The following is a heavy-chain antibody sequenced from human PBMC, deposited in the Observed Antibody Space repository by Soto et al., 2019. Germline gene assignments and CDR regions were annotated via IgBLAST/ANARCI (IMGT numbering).Heavy chain of an antibody. J-gene: IGHJ4*02. D-gene: IGHD6-19*01. Sequence: PSETLSLTCTVSGGSISSSSYYWGWIRQPPGKGLEWIGSIYYSGSTYYNPSLKSRVTISVDTSKNQFSLKLSSVTAADTAVYYCARHSSGGVDYWGQGTLVTVSS. CDR2: IYYSGST. CDR1: GGSISSSSYY. CDR3: ARHSSGGVDY. V-gene: IGHV4-39*01.